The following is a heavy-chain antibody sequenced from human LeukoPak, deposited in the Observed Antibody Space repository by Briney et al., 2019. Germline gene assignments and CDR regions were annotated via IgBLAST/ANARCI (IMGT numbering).Heavy chain of an antibody. V-gene: IGHV4-39*07. D-gene: IGHD3-10*01. CDR1: GGSISSSSYY. CDR3: ARIPYGSGSYIFVY. CDR2: IYYIVST. J-gene: IGHJ4*02. Sequence: PSETLSLTCTVSGGSISSSSYYWGWVRQRPGRGREWIGSIYYIVSTYYTPSLKSRVPISVDPSKHQFSLKLSSVTAAATAVYYCARIPYGSGSYIFVYWGQGTLITVSS.